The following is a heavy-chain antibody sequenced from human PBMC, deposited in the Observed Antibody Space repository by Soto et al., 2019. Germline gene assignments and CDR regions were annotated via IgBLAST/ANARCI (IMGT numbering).Heavy chain of an antibody. CDR3: ACQTIAAGQYTMDV. D-gene: IGHD6-6*01. CDR2: TYYRSKWYS. V-gene: IGHV6-1*01. J-gene: IGHJ6*02. CDR1: GDSVSSSSGA. Sequence: SQTLSLTCAISGDSVSSSSGAWSWIRQSPSRGLEWLGRTYYRSKWYSDYAVSVKSRITINPDTSKNQFSLQLNSVTPEDTAVYYCACQTIAAGQYTMDVWGQGTTVTV.